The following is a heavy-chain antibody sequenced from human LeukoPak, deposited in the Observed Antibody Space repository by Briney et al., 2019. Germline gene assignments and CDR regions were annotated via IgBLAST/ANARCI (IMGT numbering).Heavy chain of an antibody. CDR2: MFYSGRT. J-gene: IGHJ4*02. CDR1: GGSITSHY. V-gene: IGHV4-59*11. CDR3: ARGRGYNSASY. D-gene: IGHD5-18*01. Sequence: SETLSLTCTVSGGSITSHYWSWIWQPPGKGLEWIGYMFYSGRTNYNPSLRSRVTISVDTSKKEFSLQLTSVTAADTAVYYCARGRGYNSASYWGQGTLVTVSS.